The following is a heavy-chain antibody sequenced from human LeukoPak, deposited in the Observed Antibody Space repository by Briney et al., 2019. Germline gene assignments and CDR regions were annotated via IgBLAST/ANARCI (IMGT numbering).Heavy chain of an antibody. J-gene: IGHJ4*02. CDR1: GYSFTNYW. Sequence: KVSFKVSGYSFTNYWIGLVRQLPGKGLEWLAIIYPGDSDSSYSPTLQGQVTISADKSISTAYLHWSSLKASDTAMYYCARRGNGYSIDYWGQGTLVTVSS. V-gene: IGHV5-51*01. CDR3: ARRGNGYSIDY. CDR2: IYPGDSDS. D-gene: IGHD5-24*01.